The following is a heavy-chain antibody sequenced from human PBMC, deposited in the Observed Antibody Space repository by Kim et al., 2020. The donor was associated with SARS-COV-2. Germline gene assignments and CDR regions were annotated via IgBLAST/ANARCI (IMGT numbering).Heavy chain of an antibody. CDR1: GGSISSSSYY. CDR2: IYYSGST. CDR3: ARQGSHTVAGSLIFDY. D-gene: IGHD6-19*01. J-gene: IGHJ4*02. Sequence: SETLSLTCTVSGGSISSSSYYWGWIRQPPGKGLEWIGSIYYSGSTYYNPSLKSRVTISVDTSKNQFSLKLSSVTAADTAVYYCARQGSHTVAGSLIFDYWGQGTLVTVSS. V-gene: IGHV4-39*01.